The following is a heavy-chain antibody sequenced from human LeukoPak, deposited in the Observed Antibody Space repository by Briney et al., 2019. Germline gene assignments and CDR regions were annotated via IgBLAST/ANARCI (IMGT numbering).Heavy chain of an antibody. D-gene: IGHD2-2*03. CDR3: AKWAHPLDIVVVPAVTP. Sequence: PGGSLRLSCAASGFTFSSYGMHWVRQAPGKGLEWVAFIRYDGSNKYYADSVKGRFTISRDNSKNKLYLQMNSLRADDTDVYYCAKWAHPLDIVVVPAVTPWGQGTLVTVSS. J-gene: IGHJ5*02. V-gene: IGHV3-30*02. CDR1: GFTFSSYG. CDR2: IRYDGSNK.